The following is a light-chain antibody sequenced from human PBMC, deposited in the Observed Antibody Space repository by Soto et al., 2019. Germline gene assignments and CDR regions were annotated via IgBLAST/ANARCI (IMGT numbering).Light chain of an antibody. CDR2: QNN. Sequence: NFMLTQPHSVSASPGKTVTISCTRNNGSIASNYVQWYQQRPGSSPTTVIYQNNQRPSGVPDRFSGSIDSSSNSASLTISGLKSEDEADYFCQSHGSRSVIFGGGTKLTVL. J-gene: IGLJ2*01. CDR1: NGSIASNY. CDR3: QSHGSRSVI. V-gene: IGLV6-57*01.